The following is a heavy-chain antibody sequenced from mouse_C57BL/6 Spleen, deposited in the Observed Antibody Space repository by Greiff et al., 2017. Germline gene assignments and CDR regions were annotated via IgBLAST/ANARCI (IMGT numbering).Heavy chain of an antibody. CDR2: IYPGDGDT. CDR1: GYAFSSSW. CDR3: ARSGVLRPYFDY. Sequence: QVQLQQSGPELVKPGASVKISCKASGYAFSSSWMNWVKQRPGKGLEWIGRIYPGDGDTNYNGKFKGKATLTADKSSSTAYMQLSSLTSEDSAVYFWARSGVLRPYFDYWGQGTTLTVSS. D-gene: IGHD1-2*01. V-gene: IGHV1-82*01. J-gene: IGHJ2*01.